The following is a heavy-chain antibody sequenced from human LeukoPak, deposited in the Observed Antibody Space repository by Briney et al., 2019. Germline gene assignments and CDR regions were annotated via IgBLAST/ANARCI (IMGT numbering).Heavy chain of an antibody. CDR3: ARDDYGDFFFDS. J-gene: IGHJ4*02. CDR1: GGSISSSY. CDR2: IYYSGST. D-gene: IGHD4-17*01. Sequence: PSEPLSLTCTVSGGSISSSYWSWIRQPPGKGLEWIGNIYYSGSTNYNPSLKSRVTISVDTSKNQFFLRLSSVTAADTAVYYCARDDYGDFFFDSWGQGTLVTVSS. V-gene: IGHV4-59*01.